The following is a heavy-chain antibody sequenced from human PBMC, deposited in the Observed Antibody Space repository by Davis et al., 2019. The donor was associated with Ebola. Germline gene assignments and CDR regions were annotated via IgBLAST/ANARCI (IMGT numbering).Heavy chain of an antibody. V-gene: IGHV4-59*01. CDR2: IYYSGST. Sequence: PSETLSLTCTVSGGSISSYYWSWIRQPPGKGLEWLGYIYYSGSTNYNPSLKSRVTISVDTSKNQFSLKLSSVTAADTAVYYCARGVYFDYWGQGTLVTVSS. CDR1: GGSISSYY. CDR3: ARGVYFDY. J-gene: IGHJ4*02.